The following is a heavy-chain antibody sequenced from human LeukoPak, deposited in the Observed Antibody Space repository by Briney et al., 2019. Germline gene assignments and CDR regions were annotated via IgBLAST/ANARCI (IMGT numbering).Heavy chain of an antibody. Sequence: PGGSLRLSCAASGFTFSSYGMNWVRQAPGKGLEWVANIKQDGNEKHYEDSVKGRFSISRDNAKNSLYLQMDSLRAEDTAVYYCAKEGAYPIITYDSWGQGALVTVSS. D-gene: IGHD3-10*01. CDR1: GFTFSSYG. CDR3: AKEGAYPIITYDS. J-gene: IGHJ5*01. CDR2: IKQDGNEK. V-gene: IGHV3-7*01.